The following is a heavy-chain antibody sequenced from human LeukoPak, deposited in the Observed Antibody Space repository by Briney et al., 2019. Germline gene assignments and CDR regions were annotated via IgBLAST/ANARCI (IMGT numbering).Heavy chain of an antibody. Sequence: GGSLRLSCAASGFTFTNHGMHWVRQAPGKGLEWVANIKQDGSDKNYVDSMKGRFIISRDNAKNSLFLQMNSLRAEDTAVYYCVRTSRSSATDNWGQGTLVTVSS. V-gene: IGHV3-7*01. CDR2: IKQDGSDK. CDR3: VRTSRSSATDN. D-gene: IGHD1-26*01. J-gene: IGHJ4*02. CDR1: GFTFTNHG.